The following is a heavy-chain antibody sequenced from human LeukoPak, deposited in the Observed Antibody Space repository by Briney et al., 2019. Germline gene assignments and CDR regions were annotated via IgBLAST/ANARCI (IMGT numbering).Heavy chain of an antibody. J-gene: IGHJ4*02. D-gene: IGHD3-10*01. Sequence: SETLSLTCTVSGDSLSSSTYYWGWIRQPPGKGLGWIGSFYYTGSTYYNPSLKSRVTISVDTSKNQFSLRLTSVTAADPAVYYCARALSGYGSGKGYFDHWGQGTLVTVSS. V-gene: IGHV4-39*07. CDR2: FYYTGST. CDR1: GDSLSSSTYY. CDR3: ARALSGYGSGKGYFDH.